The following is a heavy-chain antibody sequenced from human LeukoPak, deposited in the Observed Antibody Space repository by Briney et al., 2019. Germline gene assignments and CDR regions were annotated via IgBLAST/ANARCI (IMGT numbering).Heavy chain of an antibody. J-gene: IGHJ6*03. D-gene: IGHD5-12*01. V-gene: IGHV3-48*04. Sequence: PGGSLRLSCAASGFTFSSYSMNWVRQAPGKGLEWVSYISSSSSTIYYADSVKGRITISRDNAKNSLYLHINSLRAEDTAVYYCARVGQVTTNDYFYYMDVWGKGTTVTVSS. CDR3: ARVGQVTTNDYFYYMDV. CDR2: ISSSSSTI. CDR1: GFTFSSYS.